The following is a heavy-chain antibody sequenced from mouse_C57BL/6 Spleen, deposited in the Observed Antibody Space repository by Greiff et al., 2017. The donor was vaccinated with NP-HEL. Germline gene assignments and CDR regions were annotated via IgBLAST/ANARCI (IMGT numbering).Heavy chain of an antibody. CDR1: GFTFSSYA. CDR3: ASHDGYYVFDY. CDR2: ISDGGSYT. D-gene: IGHD2-3*01. Sequence: DVHLVESGGGLVKPGGSLKLSCAASGFTFSSYAMSWVRQTPEKRLEWVATISDGGSYTYYPDNVKGRFTISRDNAKNNLYLQMSHLKSEDTAMYYCASHDGYYVFDYWGQGTTLTVSS. J-gene: IGHJ2*01. V-gene: IGHV5-4*01.